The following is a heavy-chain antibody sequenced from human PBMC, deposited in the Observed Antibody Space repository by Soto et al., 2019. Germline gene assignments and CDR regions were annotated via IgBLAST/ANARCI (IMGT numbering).Heavy chain of an antibody. CDR1: GDSYSISTYS. J-gene: IGHJ5*02. CDR3: AGMPYTSGLRFDP. CDR2: IYQSGVT. Sequence: SETLSLTCTMSGDSYSISTYSWSWIRQPPGKALQWIGFIYQSGVTSYNPSPASRVPISLDRSHNQCSLKLKSVTAADTAVYFCAGMPYTSGLRFDPWGPGTLVTVSS. D-gene: IGHD6-19*01. V-gene: IGHV4-30-2*01.